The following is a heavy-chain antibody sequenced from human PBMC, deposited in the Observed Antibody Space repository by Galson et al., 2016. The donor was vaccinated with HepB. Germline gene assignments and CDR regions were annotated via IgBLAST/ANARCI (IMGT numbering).Heavy chain of an antibody. CDR3: ARDFGYCSSTSCYKGGLFYYYGMDV. V-gene: IGHV3-21*01. J-gene: IGHJ6*02. CDR2: ISNSNSYI. D-gene: IGHD2-2*02. Sequence: SLRLSCAASGFTFSTYNMNWVRQAPGKGLEWVLSISNSNSYIYYTDSVKGRFTISRDNAKNSLYLQMNSLRAEDTAVYYYARDFGYCSSTSCYKGGLFYYYGMDVWGQGTTVTVSS. CDR1: GFTFSTYN.